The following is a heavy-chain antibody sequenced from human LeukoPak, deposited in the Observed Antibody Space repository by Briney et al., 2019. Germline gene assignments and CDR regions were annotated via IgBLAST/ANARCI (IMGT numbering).Heavy chain of an antibody. D-gene: IGHD3-22*01. V-gene: IGHV3-74*01. Sequence: GGSLRLSCAASGFTFSSYAMHWVRQAPGKGLVWVSRINSDGSSTSYADSVKGRFTISRDNAKNTLYLQMNSLRAEDTAVYYCARAPTGYYYDSSGYYGYWGQGTLVTVSS. J-gene: IGHJ4*02. CDR3: ARAPTGYYYDSSGYYGY. CDR2: INSDGSST. CDR1: GFTFSSYA.